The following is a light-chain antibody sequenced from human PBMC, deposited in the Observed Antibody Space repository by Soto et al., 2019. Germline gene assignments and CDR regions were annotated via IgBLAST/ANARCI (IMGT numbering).Light chain of an antibody. CDR1: QSVSSSY. V-gene: IGKV3-20*01. J-gene: IGKJ1*01. Sequence: VLTQSPGTLSLSPGDSATLSCRASQSVSSSYLAWYQHKPGQAPRLLMYAASRRATGIPDRFSGSASGTDFTLTISRLEPEDFAVYYCLQYGSSSWTFGQGTKVEIK. CDR3: LQYGSSSWT. CDR2: AAS.